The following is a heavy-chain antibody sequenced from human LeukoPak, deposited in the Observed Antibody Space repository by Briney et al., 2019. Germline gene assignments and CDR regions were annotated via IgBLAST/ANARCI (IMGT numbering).Heavy chain of an antibody. D-gene: IGHD2-15*01. V-gene: IGHV3-15*01. J-gene: IGHJ4*02. CDR2: IKGKTDGGTT. CDR3: TALGAASEY. Sequence: GGSLRLSCVGSGLTFSNAWMSWIRQAPGKGLQWVGHIKGKTDGGTTEYAAPVKGRFTISRDDSKNTLYLQMNSLKNEDAALYYCTALGAASEYWGQGALVTVSS. CDR1: GLTFSNAW.